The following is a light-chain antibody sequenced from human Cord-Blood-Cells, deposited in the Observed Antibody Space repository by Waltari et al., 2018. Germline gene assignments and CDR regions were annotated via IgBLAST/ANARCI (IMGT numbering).Light chain of an antibody. Sequence: QSDLPLPASVFGSPGKSITLSFPVTSSDDGSYNLVSWYHQHPGKAPKLRIYAGSKRHSGVSNRFSCSKSGDTASLTISGLQAEDEADYYCCSYAGSSTLVFGGGTKLTVL. CDR1: SSDDGSYNL. CDR2: AGS. V-gene: IGLV2-23*01. CDR3: CSYAGSSTLV. J-gene: IGLJ2*01.